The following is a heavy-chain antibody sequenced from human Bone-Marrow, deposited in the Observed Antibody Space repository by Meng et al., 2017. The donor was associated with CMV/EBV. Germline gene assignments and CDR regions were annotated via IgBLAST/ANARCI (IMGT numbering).Heavy chain of an antibody. Sequence: ASGKVSCKASGYTFTGYYMHWVRQAPGQGLEWMGWINPNSGGTKYAQKFQGRVTMTRDTSISTAYMELSRLRSDDTAVYYCARAHPYDFWSGSVWGQGPTVTVSS. CDR3: ARAHPYDFWSGSV. J-gene: IGHJ6*02. D-gene: IGHD3-3*01. CDR1: GYTFTGYY. V-gene: IGHV1-2*02. CDR2: INPNSGGT.